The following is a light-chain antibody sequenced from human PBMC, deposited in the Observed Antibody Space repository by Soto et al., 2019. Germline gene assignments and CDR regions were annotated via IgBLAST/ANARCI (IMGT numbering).Light chain of an antibody. CDR1: SSDLGGYNS. J-gene: IGLJ3*02. CDR2: EVS. CDR3: SAYTARSTLV. Sequence: QSALTQPASVSGSPGQSITISCTGTSSDLGGYNSVSWYQQHPGKAPKLMIYEVSNRPSGVSNRFSGSKSGNTASLTISGLQAEDEADYYCSAYTARSTLVFGGGTKVTVL. V-gene: IGLV2-14*01.